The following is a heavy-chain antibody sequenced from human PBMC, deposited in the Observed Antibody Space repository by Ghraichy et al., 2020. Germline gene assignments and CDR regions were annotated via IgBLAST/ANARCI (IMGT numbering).Heavy chain of an antibody. Sequence: GGSLRLSCAASGFTFSNYDMSWVRQAPGKGLEWVSTIGGGGDRTYYADSVKGRFTISRDNSQNALHLQMNSLRAEDTAAYYCAKRRGLITVSGTNFDYWGQGTLVTVSS. D-gene: IGHD6-19*01. CDR2: IGGGGDRT. J-gene: IGHJ4*02. CDR3: AKRRGLITVSGTNFDY. V-gene: IGHV3-23*01. CDR1: GFTFSNYD.